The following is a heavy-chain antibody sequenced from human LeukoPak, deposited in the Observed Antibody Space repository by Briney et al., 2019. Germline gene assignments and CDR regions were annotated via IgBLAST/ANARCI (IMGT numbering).Heavy chain of an antibody. J-gene: IGHJ4*02. CDR1: GFTVSSNY. V-gene: IGHV3-53*01. CDR3: AKEWDEWAYFDY. D-gene: IGHD1-26*01. Sequence: GGSLGLSCAASGFTVSSNYMSWVRQAPGKGLEWVSVIYSGGSTYYADSVRGRFTISRDNAKNSLYLQMNSLRAEDTAVYYCAKEWDEWAYFDYWGQGTLVTVSS. CDR2: IYSGGST.